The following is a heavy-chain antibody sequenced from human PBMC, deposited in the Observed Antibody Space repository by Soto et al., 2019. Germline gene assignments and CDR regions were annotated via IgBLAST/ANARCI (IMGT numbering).Heavy chain of an antibody. D-gene: IGHD5-18*01. J-gene: IGHJ4*02. Sequence: GGSLRLSCAASGFTLSSYGMSWVRQAPGEGLEWVSGISGSGDSTYYADSVKGRFTISRDNSKNTLYLQMYSLRAEDTAVYYCARTGPGSSYGYYFDSRGQGTLVTVSS. V-gene: IGHV3-23*01. CDR2: ISGSGDST. CDR3: ARTGPGSSYGYYFDS. CDR1: GFTLSSYG.